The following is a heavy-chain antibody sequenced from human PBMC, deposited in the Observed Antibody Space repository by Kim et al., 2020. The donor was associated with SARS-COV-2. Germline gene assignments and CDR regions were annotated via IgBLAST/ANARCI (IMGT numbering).Heavy chain of an antibody. D-gene: IGHD3-9*01. CDR2: ITSKTDGATA. J-gene: IGHJ4*02. CDR3: STAPYYETLTGHYVDY. V-gene: IGHV3-15*01. CDR1: GLTFTDAW. Sequence: GGSLRLSCVASGLTFTDAWMTWVRQPPEKGLEWVGRITSKTDGATADYAAPVNGRFTISRDDSKNTLYLQMDNLNIEDTAVYYCSTAPYYETLTGHYVDYWGQGTLVTVSS.